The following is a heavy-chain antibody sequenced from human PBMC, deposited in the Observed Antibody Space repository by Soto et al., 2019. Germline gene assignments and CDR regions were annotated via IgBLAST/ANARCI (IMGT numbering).Heavy chain of an antibody. CDR3: AVYYYDSSGYRPFDY. CDR2: INHSGST. CDR1: GVSFSGYY. Sequence: ETLSLTCAVYGVSFSGYYWSWIRQPPGKGLEWIGEINHSGSTNYNPSLKSRVTISVDTSKNQFSLKLSSVTAADTAVYYCAVYYYDSSGYRPFDYWGQGTLVTAPQ. D-gene: IGHD3-22*01. J-gene: IGHJ4*02. V-gene: IGHV4-34*01.